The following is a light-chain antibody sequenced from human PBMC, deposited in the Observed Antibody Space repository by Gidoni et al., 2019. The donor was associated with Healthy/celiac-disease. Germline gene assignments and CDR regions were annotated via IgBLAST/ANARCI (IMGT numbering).Light chain of an antibody. Sequence: DIPMTQSPSSLSAPVGDRVTITGRASQSISSYLHWYQQKPGKAPKLLIYAASSLQSRVPSRFSGSGSGTDFTLTISSLQPEDFAPYYCQQSYSTPLTFGGGTKVEIK. CDR1: QSISSY. J-gene: IGKJ4*01. CDR3: QQSYSTPLT. V-gene: IGKV1-39*01. CDR2: AAS.